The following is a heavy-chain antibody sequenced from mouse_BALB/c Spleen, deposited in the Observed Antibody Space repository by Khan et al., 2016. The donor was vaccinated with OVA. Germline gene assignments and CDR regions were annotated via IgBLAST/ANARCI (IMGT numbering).Heavy chain of an antibody. D-gene: IGHD1-2*01. Sequence: QVQLQQSGAELARPGASVKLSCKASGYTFTDYYINWVKQRTGQGLEWIGEISPGSGDTYYHERFKGKATMTTDKSSSTAYMHLSSLTSEASAVYFCARRNYFGYTFAYWGQGTLVTVSA. CDR2: ISPGSGDT. J-gene: IGHJ3*01. V-gene: IGHV1-77*01. CDR3: ARRNYFGYTFAY. CDR1: GYTFTDYY.